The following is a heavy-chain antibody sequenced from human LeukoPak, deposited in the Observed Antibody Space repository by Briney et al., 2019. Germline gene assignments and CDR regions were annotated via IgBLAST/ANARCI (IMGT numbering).Heavy chain of an antibody. CDR2: IKSDGSTT. V-gene: IGHV3-74*01. CDR3: ARVVDTHFDY. CDR1: GFTIGGFA. J-gene: IGHJ4*02. D-gene: IGHD5-18*01. Sequence: GGSLRLSCAASGFTIGGFAMTWVRQAPGKGLVWVSRIKSDGSTTTYADSVKGRFTISRDNAKNTLYLQMNSLRAEDTAVYYCARVVDTHFDYWGQGTLVTVSS.